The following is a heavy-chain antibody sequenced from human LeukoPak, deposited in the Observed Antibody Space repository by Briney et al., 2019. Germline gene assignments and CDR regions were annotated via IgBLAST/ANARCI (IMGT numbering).Heavy chain of an antibody. D-gene: IGHD3-10*01. Sequence: SGPALVKPTQTLTLTCTFSGFSLSTSGMRVSWIRQPPGKALEWLARIDWDDDKFYSTSLKTRLTTSKDTSKNQVVLTMTNMDPVDTATYYCARSVRGQNDYWGQGTLVTVSS. CDR1: GFSLSTSGMR. CDR2: IDWDDDK. V-gene: IGHV2-70*04. CDR3: ARSVRGQNDY. J-gene: IGHJ4*02.